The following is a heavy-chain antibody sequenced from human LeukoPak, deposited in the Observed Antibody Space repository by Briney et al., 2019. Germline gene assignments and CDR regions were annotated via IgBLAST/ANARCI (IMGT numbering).Heavy chain of an antibody. J-gene: IGHJ4*02. V-gene: IGHV3-74*01. CDR3: ATSLGPLTDY. Sequence: GGSLRLSCAASGLSFSSYWMHWVRQTPGKGLVWVSRINSDGSSTTYADSVKGRFTMSRDNAKSTLYPQMSSLRAEDTAVYYCATSLGPLTDYWGQGTLVTVSS. CDR1: GLSFSSYW. D-gene: IGHD7-27*01. CDR2: INSDGSST.